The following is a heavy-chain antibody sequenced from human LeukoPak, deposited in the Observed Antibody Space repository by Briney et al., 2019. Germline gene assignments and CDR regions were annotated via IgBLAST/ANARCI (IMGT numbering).Heavy chain of an antibody. Sequence: EASVKVFCKVSGYTLTELSMHWVRQAPGKGLEWMGGFDPEDGETIYAQKFQGRVTMTEDTSTDTAYMELSSLRSEDTAVYYCATIVGAGVDYWGQGTLVTVSS. D-gene: IGHD1-26*01. CDR3: ATIVGAGVDY. CDR1: GYTLTELS. CDR2: FDPEDGET. V-gene: IGHV1-24*01. J-gene: IGHJ4*02.